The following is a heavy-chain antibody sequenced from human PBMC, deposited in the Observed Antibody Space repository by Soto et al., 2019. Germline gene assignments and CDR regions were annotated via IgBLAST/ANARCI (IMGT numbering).Heavy chain of an antibody. Sequence: GGCLRLSGSAAGFTLGSYWVRWLRQAPGKGLVWVSRINSDGSSTSYADSVKGRFTISRDNAKNTLYLQMNSLRAEDTAVYYCARVSQYYDFWKGYYTGSPDYRGHGT. D-gene: IGHD3-3*01. CDR3: ARVSQYYDFWKGYYTGSPDY. CDR1: GFTLGSYW. V-gene: IGHV3-74*01. CDR2: INSDGSST. J-gene: IGHJ4*01.